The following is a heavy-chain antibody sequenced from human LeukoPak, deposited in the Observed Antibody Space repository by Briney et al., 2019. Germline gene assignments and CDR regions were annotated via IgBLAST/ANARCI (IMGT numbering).Heavy chain of an antibody. CDR1: GGSISSYY. V-gene: IGHV4-59*12. CDR2: IYYSGST. D-gene: IGHD5-18*01. CDR3: ARGGTAMVNRPVDY. Sequence: SETLSLTCTVSGGSISSYYWSWIRQSPGKGLEWIGYIYYSGSTNYNPSLKSRVTISVDMSKSQFSLKLSSVSAADTAVYYCARGGTAMVNRPVDYWGQGTLVTVSS. J-gene: IGHJ4*02.